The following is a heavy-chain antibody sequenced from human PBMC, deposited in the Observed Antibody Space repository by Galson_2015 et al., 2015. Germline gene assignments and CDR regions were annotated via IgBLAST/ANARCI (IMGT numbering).Heavy chain of an antibody. CDR2: INHSGST. J-gene: IGHJ4*02. CDR3: ARGRAFKSLNI. CDR1: GGSFSGYY. D-gene: IGHD1/OR15-1a*01. V-gene: IGHV4-34*01. Sequence: SETLSLTCAVYGGSFSGYYWSWIRQPPGKGLEWIGEINHSGSTNYNPSLKSRVTISVDTSKNQFSLKLSSATAADTAVYYCARGRAFKSLNIWGQGTLVTVSS.